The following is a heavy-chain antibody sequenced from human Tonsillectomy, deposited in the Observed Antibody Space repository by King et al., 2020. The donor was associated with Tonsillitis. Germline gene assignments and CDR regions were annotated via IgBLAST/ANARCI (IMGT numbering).Heavy chain of an antibody. V-gene: IGHV3-30-3*01. CDR1: GFTFSSYA. D-gene: IGHD1-1*01. J-gene: IGHJ4*02. CDR2: ISYDGSNK. Sequence: VQLVESGGGVVKPGRSLRLSCAASGFTFSSYAMHWVRQAPGKGLEWVAVISYDGSNKYYADSVKGRFTISRDNSKNTLYLQMNSLRAEDTAVYYCARVPSTTPYFDYWGQGTLVTVSS. CDR3: ARVPSTTPYFDY.